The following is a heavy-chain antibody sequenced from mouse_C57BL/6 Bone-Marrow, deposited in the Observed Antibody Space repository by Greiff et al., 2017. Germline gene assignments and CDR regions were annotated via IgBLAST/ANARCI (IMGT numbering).Heavy chain of an antibody. Sequence: EVQLRQSGPELVKPGASVKIPCKASGYTFTDYNMDWVKQSHGKSLEWIGDINPNNGGTIYNQKFKGKATLTVDKSSSTAYMELRSLTSEDTAVYYCARFKYSNRGDYFDYWGQGTTLTVSS. D-gene: IGHD2-5*01. CDR2: INPNNGGT. V-gene: IGHV1-18*01. CDR1: GYTFTDYN. CDR3: ARFKYSNRGDYFDY. J-gene: IGHJ2*01.